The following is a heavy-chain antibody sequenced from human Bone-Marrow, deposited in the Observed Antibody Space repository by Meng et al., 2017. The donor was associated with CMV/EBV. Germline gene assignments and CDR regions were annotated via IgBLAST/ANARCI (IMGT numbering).Heavy chain of an antibody. Sequence: GGSLRLSCAASGFTFSRYSVNWVRQAPGKGLEWVSSISSGTNYIHYADSVKGRFTISRDISNNTLYLQMNSLRTEDTAVYYCARHGYYDSSGYGGYFDYWGQGTLVTVSS. D-gene: IGHD3-22*01. CDR2: ISSGTNYI. V-gene: IGHV3-21*01. CDR1: GFTFSRYS. CDR3: ARHGYYDSSGYGGYFDY. J-gene: IGHJ4*02.